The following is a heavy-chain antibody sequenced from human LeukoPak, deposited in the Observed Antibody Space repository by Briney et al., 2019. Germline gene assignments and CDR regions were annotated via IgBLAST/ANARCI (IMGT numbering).Heavy chain of an antibody. CDR3: ARRFYGDYGFYFDY. J-gene: IGHJ4*02. V-gene: IGHV1-69*04. Sequence: ASVKVSCKASGGTFSSYAISWVRQAPGQGLEWMGRIIPILGIANYAQKFQGRVTITADKSTSTAYMELSSLRSEDTAVYYCARRFYGDYGFYFDYWGQGTLVTVSS. CDR2: IIPILGIA. CDR1: GGTFSSYA. D-gene: IGHD4-17*01.